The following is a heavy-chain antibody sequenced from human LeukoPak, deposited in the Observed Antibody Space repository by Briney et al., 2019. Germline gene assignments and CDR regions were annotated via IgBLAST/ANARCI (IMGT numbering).Heavy chain of an antibody. CDR3: ARGSYYDFWSGPIGY. CDR1: GFTFSSYA. CDR2: ISGSGGST. J-gene: IGHJ4*02. D-gene: IGHD3-3*01. V-gene: IGHV3-23*01. Sequence: GGSLRLSCAASGFTFSSYAMSWVRQAPGKGLEWVSAISGSGGSTYYADSVKGRFTISRDNSKNTLYLQMNSLRAEDTAVYYCARGSYYDFWSGPIGYWGQGTLVTVSS.